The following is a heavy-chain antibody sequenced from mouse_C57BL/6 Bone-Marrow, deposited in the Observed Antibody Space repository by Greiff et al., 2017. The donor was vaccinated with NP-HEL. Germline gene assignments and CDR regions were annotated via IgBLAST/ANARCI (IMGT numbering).Heavy chain of an antibody. CDR2: INPNSGST. D-gene: IGHD1-1*01. V-gene: IGHV1-64*01. Sequence: QVQLQQPGAELVKPGASVKLSCKASGYTFTSYWMHWVKQRPGQGLEWIGMINPNSGSTNYNEKFKSKATLTVDKSSSPAYMQLSSLTSEDSAVYYCARWYYYGSSYGYWGQGTTLTVSS. CDR3: ARWYYYGSSYGY. J-gene: IGHJ2*01. CDR1: GYTFTSYW.